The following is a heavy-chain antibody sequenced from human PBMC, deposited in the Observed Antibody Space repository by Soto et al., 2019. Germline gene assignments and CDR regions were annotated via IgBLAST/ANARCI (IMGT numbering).Heavy chain of an antibody. V-gene: IGHV1-69*13. CDR1: GGTFSSYA. CDR3: ARGQDIVVVVAATSAGMDV. CDR2: IIPIFGRA. D-gene: IGHD2-15*01. J-gene: IGHJ6*02. Sequence: GASVKVSCKASGGTFSSYAFSWVRQAPGQGLEWMGGIIPIFGRANYAQKFQGRVTITADESTSTGYMELSSLGPEDTAVYYCARGQDIVVVVAATSAGMDVWGQGTTVXVSS.